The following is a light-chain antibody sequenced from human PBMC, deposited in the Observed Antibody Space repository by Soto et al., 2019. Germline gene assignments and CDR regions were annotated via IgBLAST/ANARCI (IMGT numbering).Light chain of an antibody. J-gene: IGKJ4*01. Sequence: PGERVTLSCRASQSVSSSYLAWYQQKPGQAPRLLIYGASSRATGIPDRFSGSGSGTDFTLTISRLEPEDFAVYYCQQYDSSPLTFGGGTKVDIK. V-gene: IGKV3-20*01. CDR1: QSVSSSY. CDR2: GAS. CDR3: QQYDSSPLT.